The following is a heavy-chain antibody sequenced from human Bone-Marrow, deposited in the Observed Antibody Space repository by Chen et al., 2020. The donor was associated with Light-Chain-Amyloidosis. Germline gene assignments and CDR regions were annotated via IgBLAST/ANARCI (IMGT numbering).Heavy chain of an antibody. CDR3: ARRRDGYNFDY. J-gene: IGHJ4*02. D-gene: IGHD5-12*01. V-gene: IGHV5-51*01. CDR2: IYPDDSDA. CDR1: GYTFPNYG. Sequence: GESLKISCKGSGYTFPNYGIGWVRQMPGKGLEWMGVIYPDDSDARYSPSFEGQVTISADKSITTAYLQWRSLKASDTAMYYCARRRDGYNFDYWGQGTLVTVSS.